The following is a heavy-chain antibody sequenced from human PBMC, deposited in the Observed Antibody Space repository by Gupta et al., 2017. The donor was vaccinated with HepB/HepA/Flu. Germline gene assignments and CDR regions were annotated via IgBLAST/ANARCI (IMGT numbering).Heavy chain of an antibody. D-gene: IGHD3-3*01. J-gene: IGHJ5*02. CDR3: ERLPNTMTNAWVDN. V-gene: IGHV4-59*01. CDR1: GGSMSNIY. Sequence: VPLQESGPGLWPPSETLSLTCTVSGGSMSNIYWGWIRQTPGKGLEWIAYIHYDWSSNYNHYRRRRVAISLDTSKNKFALKMNSVTPAETALYHCERLPNTMTNAWVDNGGQGTMVTVSS. CDR2: IHYDWSS.